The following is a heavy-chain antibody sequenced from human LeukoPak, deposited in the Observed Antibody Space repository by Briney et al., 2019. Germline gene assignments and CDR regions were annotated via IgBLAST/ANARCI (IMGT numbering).Heavy chain of an antibody. Sequence: ASVKVSCKASGYTFTGQYMHWVRQAPGQGLEWMGWINPYSGDTNYAQRFQGRVTMTGDTSISTAYMELSSLISDDTAVYYCATKELGLPYFFDYWGQGTLVTVSS. J-gene: IGHJ4*02. CDR2: INPYSGDT. D-gene: IGHD7-27*01. CDR3: ATKELGLPYFFDY. CDR1: GYTFTGQY. V-gene: IGHV1-2*02.